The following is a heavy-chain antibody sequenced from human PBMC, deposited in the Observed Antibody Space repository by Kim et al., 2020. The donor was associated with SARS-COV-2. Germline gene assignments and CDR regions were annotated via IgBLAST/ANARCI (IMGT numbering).Heavy chain of an antibody. CDR3: AGGSGWLTDA. J-gene: IGHJ5*02. D-gene: IGHD6-19*01. Sequence: SETLSLTCTVSGGSIGTYYYNWIRHSPRKGLEWIGHISSSGSTNYNPSLKSRVTISSDMPKNQFSLTLTPVTAADTAVYFCAGGSGWLTDAWGQGTLVTVSP. V-gene: IGHV4-59*13. CDR1: GGSIGTYY. CDR2: ISSSGST.